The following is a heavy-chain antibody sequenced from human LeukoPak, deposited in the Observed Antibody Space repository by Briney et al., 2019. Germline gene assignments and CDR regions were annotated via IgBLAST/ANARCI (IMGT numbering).Heavy chain of an antibody. CDR1: GYTFTSFG. Sequence: GASVKVSCKASGYTFTSFGISWVRQAPGQGLEWMGRISAYNGNTNYAQKLQGRVTMTTDTSTSTAYMELRSLRSDDTAVYYCARNGYSSGWYLTGEYFQHWGQGTLVTVSS. CDR2: ISAYNGNT. V-gene: IGHV1-18*01. J-gene: IGHJ1*01. D-gene: IGHD6-19*01. CDR3: ARNGYSSGWYLTGEYFQH.